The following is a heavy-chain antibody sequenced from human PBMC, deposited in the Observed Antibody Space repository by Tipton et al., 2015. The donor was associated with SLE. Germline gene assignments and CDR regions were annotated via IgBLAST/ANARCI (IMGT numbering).Heavy chain of an antibody. CDR1: GYTFTTYG. V-gene: IGHV1-8*01. J-gene: IGHJ4*02. Sequence: QLVQSGPEVKKPGASVKVSCKASGYTFTTYGINWVRQATGQGLEWMGWMDPHSGNTDFAQRFLGRVALTWDTSISTAYMELSSLRSDDTAVYYCARDLNGIDYWGQGTLVTVSS. CDR2: MDPHSGNT. D-gene: IGHD1-20*01. CDR3: ARDLNGIDY.